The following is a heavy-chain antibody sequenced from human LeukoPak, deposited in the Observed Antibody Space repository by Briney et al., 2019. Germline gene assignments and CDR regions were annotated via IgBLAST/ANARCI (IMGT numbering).Heavy chain of an antibody. Sequence: SETLSLTCAVYGGSFSGYYWSWIRQPPGKGLEWIGEINHSGSTNYNPSLKSRVTISVDTSKNQFSLKLSSVTAAETAVYYCARGSTLVAGTRTHDYWGQGTLVTVSS. CDR3: ARGSTLVAGTRTHDY. J-gene: IGHJ4*02. CDR1: GGSFSGYY. V-gene: IGHV4-34*01. CDR2: INHSGST. D-gene: IGHD6-19*01.